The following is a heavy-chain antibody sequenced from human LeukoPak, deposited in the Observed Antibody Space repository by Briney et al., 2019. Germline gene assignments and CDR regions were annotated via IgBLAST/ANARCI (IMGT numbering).Heavy chain of an antibody. D-gene: IGHD1-14*01. V-gene: IGHV1-24*01. J-gene: IGHJ4*02. CDR2: FDPEDGET. CDR1: GYTLTELS. CDR3: ATRTTRGSIVHDY. Sequence: GASVKVSCKVSGYTLTELSMHWVRQAPGKVLEWMGGFDPEDGETIYAQKFQGRVTMTEDTSTDTAYMELSSLRSEDTAVYYCATRTTRGSIVHDYWGQGTLVTVSS.